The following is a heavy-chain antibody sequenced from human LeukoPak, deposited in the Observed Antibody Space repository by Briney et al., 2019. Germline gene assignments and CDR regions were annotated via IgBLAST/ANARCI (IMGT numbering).Heavy chain of an antibody. Sequence: SVKVSCKASGGTFSDHIIFWVRQAPGQGLEWMGGISPLLGASNHTQKFQDRVRITADESASTAYMELSNLRSADTAVYYCATYDILTGFDYWGQGALVTVSS. D-gene: IGHD3-9*01. CDR1: GGTFSDHI. J-gene: IGHJ4*02. CDR3: ATYDILTGFDY. CDR2: ISPLLGAS. V-gene: IGHV1-69*16.